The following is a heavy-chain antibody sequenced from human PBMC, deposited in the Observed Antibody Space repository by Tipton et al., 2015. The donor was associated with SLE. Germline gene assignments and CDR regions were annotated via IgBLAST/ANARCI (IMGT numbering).Heavy chain of an antibody. Sequence: GLVKPSETLSLTCAVYGGSFSGYYWSWIRQPPGKGLEWIGEISHSGSTNYNPSLKGRVTISVDTSKNQFSLKLSSVTAADTAVYYCAKRNDFWSGYYGYYYGMDVWGQGTTVTVSS. CDR1: GGSFSGYY. V-gene: IGHV4-34*01. J-gene: IGHJ6*02. D-gene: IGHD3-3*01. CDR2: ISHSGST. CDR3: AKRNDFWSGYYGYYYGMDV.